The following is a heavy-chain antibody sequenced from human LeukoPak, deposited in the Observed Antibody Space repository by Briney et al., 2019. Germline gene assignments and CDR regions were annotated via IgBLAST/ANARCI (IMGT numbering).Heavy chain of an antibody. Sequence: WETLSLTCPGSGGSISSYYWSWIRQPAGKGLEWIGRIYTSGSTNYNPSLKSRVTMSVDTSKKQFSLKLSSVTAADTAVYYCARYSSSSHYNSYGRDVWGKGTTVTVSS. J-gene: IGHJ6*04. CDR3: ARYSSSSHYNSYGRDV. CDR2: IYTSGST. CDR1: GGSISSYY. V-gene: IGHV4-4*07. D-gene: IGHD6-6*01.